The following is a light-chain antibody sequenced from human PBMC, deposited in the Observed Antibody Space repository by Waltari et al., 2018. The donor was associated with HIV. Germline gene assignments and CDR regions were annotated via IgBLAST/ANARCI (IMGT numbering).Light chain of an antibody. Sequence: SYVLTQPPSVSVAPGQTARITCGGNNIGSKSVHWYQQKPGQAPVLVVYDDSDRPSGFPERFSGSNSGNTATLTISRVEAGDEADYYCQVWDSSSDHPVFGGGTKQSVL. CDR3: QVWDSSSDHPV. J-gene: IGLJ3*02. CDR1: NIGSKS. V-gene: IGLV3-21*02. CDR2: DDS.